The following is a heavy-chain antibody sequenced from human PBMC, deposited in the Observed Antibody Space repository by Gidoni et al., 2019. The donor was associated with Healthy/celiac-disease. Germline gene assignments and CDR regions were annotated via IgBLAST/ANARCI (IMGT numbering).Heavy chain of an antibody. CDR1: GGTFSSYA. D-gene: IGHD2-2*01. Sequence: QVQLVQSGAEVKKPGSSVKVSCKASGGTFSSYAISWVRQAPGQGLEWMGGIIPIFGTANYAQKFQGRVTITADESTSTAYMELSSLRSEDTAVYYCAREGDCSSTSCYLSRYYYYGMDVWGQGTTVTVSS. CDR2: IIPIFGTA. J-gene: IGHJ6*02. CDR3: AREGDCSSTSCYLSRYYYYGMDV. V-gene: IGHV1-69*01.